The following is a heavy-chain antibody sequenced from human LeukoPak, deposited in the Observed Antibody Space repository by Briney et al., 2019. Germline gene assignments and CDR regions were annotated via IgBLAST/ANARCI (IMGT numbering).Heavy chain of an antibody. CDR3: AREDTDRRGKDY. V-gene: IGHV3-7*01. J-gene: IGHJ4*02. CDR1: GFTFSSYW. D-gene: IGHD1-14*01. Sequence: GGSLRLSCAASGFTFSSYWMSWVRQAPGKGPEWVANIKQDGSEKYYVDSVKGRFTISRDNAKSSLYLQMHSLRAEDTAVYYCAREDTDRRGKDYWGQGTLVTVSS. CDR2: IKQDGSEK.